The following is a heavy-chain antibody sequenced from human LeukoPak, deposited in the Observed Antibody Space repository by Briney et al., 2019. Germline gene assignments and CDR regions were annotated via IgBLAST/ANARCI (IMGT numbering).Heavy chain of an antibody. CDR2: ISAYNGNT. CDR3: ARDLEGYDILTGYYSPGGMDV. CDR1: GYTFTSYG. D-gene: IGHD3-9*01. J-gene: IGHJ6*04. Sequence: ASVKVSCKASGYTFTSYGISWVRQAPGQGLEWMGWISAYNGNTNYAQKLQGRVTMTTDTSTSTAYMELRSLRSDDTAVYYCARDLEGYDILTGYYSPGGMDVWGKGTTVTVSS. V-gene: IGHV1-18*01.